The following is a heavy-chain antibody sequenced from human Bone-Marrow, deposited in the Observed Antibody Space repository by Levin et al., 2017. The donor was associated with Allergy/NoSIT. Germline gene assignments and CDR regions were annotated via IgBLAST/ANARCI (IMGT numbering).Heavy chain of an antibody. CDR2: IIGSGDYT. CDR3: AKMEQQLLKGAFDL. D-gene: IGHD1-26*01. J-gene: IGHJ2*01. Sequence: GGSLRLSCEASGFTSSFYAMSWVRQAPGKGLEWVSGIIGSGDYTSYIDSVKGRFIISRDESKNTLYLQMNGLRAEDTATYYCAKMEQQLLKGAFDLWGRGTLVTVSS. CDR1: GFTSSFYA. V-gene: IGHV3-23*01.